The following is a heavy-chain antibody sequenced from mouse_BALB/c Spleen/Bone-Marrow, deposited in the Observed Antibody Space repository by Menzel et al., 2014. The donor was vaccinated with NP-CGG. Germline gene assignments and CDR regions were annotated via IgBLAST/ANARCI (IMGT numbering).Heavy chain of an antibody. V-gene: IGHV3-2*02. Sequence: ESGPGLVKPSQSLSLTCTVTGYSITSDYAWNWIRQFPGSKLEWMGYITYSGITSYNPSLKSRISITRDTSKNQFFLQLNSVTTEDTATYYCARSADWYFDVWGAGTTVTVSS. CDR3: ARSADWYFDV. J-gene: IGHJ1*01. CDR1: GYSITSDYA. CDR2: ITYSGIT.